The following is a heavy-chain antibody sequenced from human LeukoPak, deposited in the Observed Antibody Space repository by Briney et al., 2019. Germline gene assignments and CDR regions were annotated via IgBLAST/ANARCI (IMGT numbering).Heavy chain of an antibody. D-gene: IGHD3-9*01. J-gene: IGHJ5*02. CDR1: GGSFSGYY. CDR2: INHSGST. CDR3: ARSLNTLRYFDWLPP. V-gene: IGHV4-34*01. Sequence: SETLSLTCAVYGGSFSGYYWSWIRQPPGKGLEWIGEINHSGSTNYNPSLKSRVTISVDTSKNQLSLKLSSVTAADTAVYYCARSLNTLRYFDWLPPWGQGTLVTVSS.